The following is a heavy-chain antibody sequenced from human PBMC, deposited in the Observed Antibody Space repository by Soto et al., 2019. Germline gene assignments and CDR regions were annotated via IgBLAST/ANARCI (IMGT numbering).Heavy chain of an antibody. D-gene: IGHD4-17*01. V-gene: IGHV3-11*01. J-gene: IGHJ4*02. CDR3: ARDFDADFRTDFDY. Sequence: PGGSLRLSCAASGFTFSDYYIHWIRRAPGKGLEWISYISGNGEIIQYAASARGRFTISRDNAENSVYLEMDSLRAEDTALYYCARDFDADFRTDFDYWGRGTLVTVSS. CDR1: GFTFSDYY. CDR2: ISGNGEII.